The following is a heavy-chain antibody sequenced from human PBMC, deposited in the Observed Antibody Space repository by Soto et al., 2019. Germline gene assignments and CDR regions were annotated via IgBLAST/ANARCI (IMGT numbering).Heavy chain of an antibody. J-gene: IGHJ4*02. CDR3: ARGSALLFYYFDY. V-gene: IGHV4-30-4*01. Sequence: KPSETLSLTCNVSGGSITRGGYYWSWLRQPPGKGLEWIGYIYYRAMPYYNPSLKSRVTISVDTSKNQFSLSMTSVTAADTAVYYCARGSALLFYYFDYWGQGTPVTVSS. D-gene: IGHD6-13*01. CDR2: IYYRAMP. CDR1: GGSITRGGYY.